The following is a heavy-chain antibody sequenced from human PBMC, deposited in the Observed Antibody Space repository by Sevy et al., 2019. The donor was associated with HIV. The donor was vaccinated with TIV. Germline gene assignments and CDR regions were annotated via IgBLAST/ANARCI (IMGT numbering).Heavy chain of an antibody. CDR3: ARALCVVPAAIPVY. V-gene: IGHV3-7*03. Sequence: GGYLRLSCAASGFTFSSYWMSWVRQAPGKGLEWVANIKQDGSEKYYVDSVKGQFTISRDNAKNSLYLQMNSLRAEDTAVYYCARALCVVPAAIPVYWGQGTLVTVSS. CDR2: IKQDGSEK. D-gene: IGHD2-2*01. CDR1: GFTFSSYW. J-gene: IGHJ4*02.